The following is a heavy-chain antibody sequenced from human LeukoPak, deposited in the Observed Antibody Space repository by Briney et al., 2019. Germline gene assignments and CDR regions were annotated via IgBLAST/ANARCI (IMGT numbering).Heavy chain of an antibody. CDR2: ISGSGGST. J-gene: IGHJ4*02. CDR3: TTLWFGELQTFDY. D-gene: IGHD3-10*01. V-gene: IGHV3-23*01. CDR1: GFTVSSYA. Sequence: RGSLRLSCAASGFTVSSYAMNWVRQAPGKGLEWVSAISGSGGSTYYADSVKGRFTISRDNSKNTLYLQMNSLRAEDTAVYYCTTLWFGELQTFDYWGQGTLVTVSS.